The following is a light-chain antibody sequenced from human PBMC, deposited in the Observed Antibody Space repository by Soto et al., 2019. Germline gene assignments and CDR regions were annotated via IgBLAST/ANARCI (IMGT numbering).Light chain of an antibody. V-gene: IGKV3-20*01. J-gene: IGKJ1*01. Sequence: ELVLTQSPGTLSLSPGGSAALSCRSTESVSDNFLAWYQQKPGQAPRLLIYAASSRATGIPDRFSGSGSGTDFTLTISRLEPEDFAVYYCHQYGSSRWTFGQGTKVDIK. CDR3: HQYGSSRWT. CDR1: ESVSDNF. CDR2: AAS.